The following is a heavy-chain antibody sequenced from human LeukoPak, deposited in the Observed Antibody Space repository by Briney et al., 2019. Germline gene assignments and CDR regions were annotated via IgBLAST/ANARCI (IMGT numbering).Heavy chain of an antibody. D-gene: IGHD4-23*01. J-gene: IGHJ6*02. Sequence: SVKVSCKASGGTFSSYAISWVRQAPGQGLEWMGRIIPILGIANYAQKFQGRVTITADKSTSTAYMELSSLRSEDTAVYYCARVGATVVNRLGMDVWGQGTTVTVSS. CDR2: IIPILGIA. CDR1: GGTFSSYA. V-gene: IGHV1-69*04. CDR3: ARVGATVVNRLGMDV.